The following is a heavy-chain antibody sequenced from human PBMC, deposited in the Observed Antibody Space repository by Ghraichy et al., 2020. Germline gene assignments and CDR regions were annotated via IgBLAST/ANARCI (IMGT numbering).Heavy chain of an antibody. Sequence: SETLSLTCAVYGVSFSGYYWSWIRQPPGKGLEWIGEINHSGSTNYNPSLKSRVTISVDTSKNQFSLKLSSVTAADTAVYYCARGRIAARPGFDYWGQGTLVTVSS. CDR1: GVSFSGYY. CDR2: INHSGST. V-gene: IGHV4-34*01. CDR3: ARGRIAARPGFDY. J-gene: IGHJ4*02. D-gene: IGHD6-6*01.